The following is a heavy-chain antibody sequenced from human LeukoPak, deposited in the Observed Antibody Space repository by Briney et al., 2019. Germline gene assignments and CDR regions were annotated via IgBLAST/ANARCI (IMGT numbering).Heavy chain of an antibody. J-gene: IGHJ4*02. Sequence: PSETLSLTCAVYGGSFSGYYWSWIRQPPGKGLEWIGEINHSGSTNYNPSLKSRVTISVDTSKNRFSLKLSSVTAADTAVYYCARGFDYGGRTVDYWGQGTLVTVSS. CDR1: GGSFSGYY. V-gene: IGHV4-34*01. CDR3: ARGFDYGGRTVDY. CDR2: INHSGST. D-gene: IGHD4-23*01.